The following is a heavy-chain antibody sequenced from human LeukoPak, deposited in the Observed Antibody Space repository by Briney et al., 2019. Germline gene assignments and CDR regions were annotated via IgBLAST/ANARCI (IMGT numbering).Heavy chain of an antibody. CDR2: ISSSGNII. J-gene: IGHJ4*02. V-gene: IGHV3-11*04. Sequence: PGGSLRLSCAASGFTFSDYYMSWIRQAPGKGLEWVSYISSSGNIIYYADSVKGRFTISRDNAKNSLYLQMNSLRAEDTAVYYCARAKRGYSYGYYHYFDYWGQGTLVTVSS. CDR3: ARAKRGYSYGYYHYFDY. CDR1: GFTFSDYY. D-gene: IGHD5-18*01.